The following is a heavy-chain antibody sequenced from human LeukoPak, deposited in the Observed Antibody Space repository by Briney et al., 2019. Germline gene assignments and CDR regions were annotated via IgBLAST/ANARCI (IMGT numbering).Heavy chain of an antibody. CDR1: GFTFDDYA. Sequence: GRSLRLSCAASGFTFDDYAMHWVRQAPGKGLEWVSGISWNSGSIGYADSVKGRLTISRDNAKNSLYLQMNSLRAEDTALYYCAKDNIAAAGPAFDYWGQGTLVTVPS. J-gene: IGHJ4*02. CDR2: ISWNSGSI. CDR3: AKDNIAAAGPAFDY. V-gene: IGHV3-9*01. D-gene: IGHD6-13*01.